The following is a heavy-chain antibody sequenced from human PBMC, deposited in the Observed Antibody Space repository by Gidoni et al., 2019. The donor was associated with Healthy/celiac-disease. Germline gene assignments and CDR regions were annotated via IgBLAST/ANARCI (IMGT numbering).Heavy chain of an antibody. D-gene: IGHD3-22*01. V-gene: IGHV1-69*01. J-gene: IGHJ1*01. CDR1: GGTFSSDA. Sequence: QVQLVQSGAEVKKPGSSGKVSCKAAGGTFSSDAISWVRQAPGQGLEWMGGIIPIFGTANYAQKFQGRVTITADESTSTAYMELSSLRSEDTAVYYCASEDSSGYDNAEYFQHWGQGTLVTVSS. CDR3: ASEDSSGYDNAEYFQH. CDR2: IIPIFGTA.